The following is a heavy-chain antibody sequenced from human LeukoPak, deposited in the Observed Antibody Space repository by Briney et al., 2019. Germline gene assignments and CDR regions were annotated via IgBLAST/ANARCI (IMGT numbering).Heavy chain of an antibody. CDR2: INSDGSST. D-gene: IGHD6-19*01. J-gene: IGHJ6*02. Sequence: TGGSLRLSCAASGFTFSSYSMNWVRQAPGKGLVWVSRINSDGSSTSYADSVKGRFTISRDNAKNTLYLQMNSLRAEDTAVYYCATGGGSSGWYGYGMDVWGQGTTVTVSS. CDR1: GFTFSSYS. V-gene: IGHV3-74*01. CDR3: ATGGGSSGWYGYGMDV.